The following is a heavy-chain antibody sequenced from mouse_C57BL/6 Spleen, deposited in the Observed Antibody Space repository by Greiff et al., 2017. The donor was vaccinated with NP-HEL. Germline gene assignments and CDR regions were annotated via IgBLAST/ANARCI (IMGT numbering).Heavy chain of an antibody. D-gene: IGHD3-2*02. V-gene: IGHV1-61*01. J-gene: IGHJ4*01. CDR2: IYPSDSET. CDR1: GYTFTSYW. Sequence: QVHVKQPGAELVRPGSSVKLSCKASGYTFTSYWMDWVKQRPGQGLEWIGNIYPSDSETHYNQKFKDKATLTVDKSSSTAYMQLSSLTSEDSAVYYCARTAQAKAMDYWGQGTSVTVSS. CDR3: ARTAQAKAMDY.